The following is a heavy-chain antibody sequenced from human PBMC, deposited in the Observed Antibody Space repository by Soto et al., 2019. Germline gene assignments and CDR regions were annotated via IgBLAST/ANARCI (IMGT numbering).Heavy chain of an antibody. CDR2: INAGNGNT. V-gene: IGHV1-3*01. D-gene: IGHD3-3*01. J-gene: IGHJ6*02. CDR1: GYTFTSYA. CDR3: ARDGRAYYDFWSDYFGV. Sequence: ASVKVSCKASGYTFTSYAMHWVRQAPGQRLEWMGWINAGNGNTKYSQKFQGRVTITRDTSASTAYMELSSLRSEDTAVYYCARDGRAYYDFWSDYFGVWGQGTTVIGS.